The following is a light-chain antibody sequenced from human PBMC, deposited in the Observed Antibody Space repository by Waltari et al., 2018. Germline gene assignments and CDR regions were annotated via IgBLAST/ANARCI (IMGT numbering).Light chain of an antibody. Sequence: DIQMTQSPSSLSASAGHRVTITCRASQGISTYLNWYQQKPGKAPKRLIFAASSLESGVPSRFSGSGSGTDFTLTISSLQPEDFATYYCLQHNTNPPTFGQGTKVEVK. CDR2: AAS. J-gene: IGKJ1*01. V-gene: IGKV1-17*01. CDR1: QGISTY. CDR3: LQHNTNPPT.